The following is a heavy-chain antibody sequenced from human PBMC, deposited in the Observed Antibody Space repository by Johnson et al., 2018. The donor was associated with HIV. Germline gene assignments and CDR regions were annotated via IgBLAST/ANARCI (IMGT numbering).Heavy chain of an antibody. CDR1: SSNY. CDR3: TRGIFPDDAFDV. Sequence: VQLVESGGGLVQPGGSLRLYCVGSSNYKSWVRQAPGKGLEWVSVIYSGGSTYYADSVKGRFTISRDTSKNMLYLQMNSLRPQDTSVYYCTRGIFPDDAFDVWGLGTLVTVSS. D-gene: IGHD1-14*01. CDR2: IYSGGST. J-gene: IGHJ3*01. V-gene: IGHV3-66*02.